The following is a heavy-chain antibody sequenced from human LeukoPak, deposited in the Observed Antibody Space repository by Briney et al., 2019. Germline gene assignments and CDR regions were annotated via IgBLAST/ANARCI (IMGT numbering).Heavy chain of an antibody. Sequence: GGSLRLSCAASGFTFSTFWMHWVRQAPGKGLVWVSRFKTDGTSTSYADSVKGRFTISRDNSNNTLYVQMNSLRAEDTAVYYCAKVRSGSASWALQIFDNWGQGTLVTVSS. CDR1: GFTFSTFW. D-gene: IGHD2-2*01. V-gene: IGHV3-74*01. CDR3: AKVRSGSASWALQIFDN. J-gene: IGHJ4*02. CDR2: FKTDGTST.